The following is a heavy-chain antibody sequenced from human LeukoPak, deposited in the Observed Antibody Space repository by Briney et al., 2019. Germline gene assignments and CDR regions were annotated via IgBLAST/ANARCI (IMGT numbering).Heavy chain of an antibody. D-gene: IGHD2/OR15-2a*01. J-gene: IGHJ3*02. V-gene: IGHV3-48*03. Sequence: GGSLRLSCAASGFTFSVFEMNWVRQAPGKGLEWVSYISSTGSWTYYADSVKGRFTISRDNAKNSLYLQMNSLRAEDTAVYYCARDAIVNGAFNIWGQGTMVTASS. CDR3: ARDAIVNGAFNI. CDR2: ISSTGSWT. CDR1: GFTFSVFE.